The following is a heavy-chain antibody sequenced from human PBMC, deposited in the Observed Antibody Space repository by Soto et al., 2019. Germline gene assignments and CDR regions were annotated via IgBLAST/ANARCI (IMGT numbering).Heavy chain of an antibody. CDR2: IYSGGSA. J-gene: IGHJ4*02. D-gene: IGHD5-18*01. CDR3: ARHGYSYGGGYFDY. Sequence: EVQLVESGGGLVQPGGSLRLSCAASGFTVSSNYMCWVRQAPGKGLEWVSVIYSGGSAYYADSVKGRFTISRDNSKNTLYLQMNSLRAEDTAVYYCARHGYSYGGGYFDYWGQGTLLTVSS. V-gene: IGHV3-66*04. CDR1: GFTVSSNY.